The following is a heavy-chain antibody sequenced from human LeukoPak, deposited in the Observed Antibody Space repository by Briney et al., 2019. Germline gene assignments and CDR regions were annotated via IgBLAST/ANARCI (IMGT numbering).Heavy chain of an antibody. J-gene: IGHJ5*02. CDR3: ARSPGYCNSASCYGWFDP. CDR2: IDLNSGGT. CDR1: GYTFTAYY. Sequence: ASVTVSCKASGYTFTAYYMHWVRQAPGQGLEWMGWIDLNSGGTNYAQKFQGRVTMTRDTSISTAYMELSRLKSDDTAVYYCARSPGYCNSASCYGWFDPWGQGTLVTVSS. V-gene: IGHV1-2*02. D-gene: IGHD2-2*01.